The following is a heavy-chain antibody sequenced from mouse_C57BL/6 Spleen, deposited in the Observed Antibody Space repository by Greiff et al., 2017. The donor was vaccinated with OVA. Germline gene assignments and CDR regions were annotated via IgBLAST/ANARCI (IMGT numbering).Heavy chain of an antibody. CDR3: ARDHGSSDAMDY. D-gene: IGHD1-1*01. J-gene: IGHJ4*01. V-gene: IGHV5-17*01. Sequence: EVKLVESGGGLVKPGGSLKLSCAASGFTFSDYGMHWVRQAPEKGLEWVAYISSGSSTIYYADTVQGRFTISRDNAKNTLFLQMTSLRSEETAMYYCARDHGSSDAMDYWGQGTSVTVSS. CDR2: ISSGSSTI. CDR1: GFTFSDYG.